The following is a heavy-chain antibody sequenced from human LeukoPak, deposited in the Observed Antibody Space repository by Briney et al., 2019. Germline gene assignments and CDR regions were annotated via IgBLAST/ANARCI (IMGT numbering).Heavy chain of an antibody. CDR3: ARDGPPDEYFDY. CDR1: GFTFSSYS. Sequence: PGGSLRLSCAASGFTFSSYSMNWVRQAPGKGLEWVSSISSSSSYIYYADSVKGRFTISRDNAKNSLYLQMNSLRAEDTAVYYCARDGPPDEYFDYWGQGTLVTVSS. CDR2: ISSSSSYI. J-gene: IGHJ4*02. V-gene: IGHV3-21*01. D-gene: IGHD1-14*01.